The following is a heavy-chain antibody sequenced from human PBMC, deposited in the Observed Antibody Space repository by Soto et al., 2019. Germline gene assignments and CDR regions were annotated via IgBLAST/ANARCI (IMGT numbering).Heavy chain of an antibody. CDR2: IIPIFGTA. Sequence: SVKVSCKASGGTFSSYAISWVRQAPGQGLEWMGGIIPIFGTANYAQKFQGRVTITADESTSTAYMELSSLRSEDTAVYYCARDSGYDHYYYYGMDIWGQGTTVTVSS. D-gene: IGHD5-12*01. V-gene: IGHV1-69*13. J-gene: IGHJ6*02. CDR3: ARDSGYDHYYYYGMDI. CDR1: GGTFSSYA.